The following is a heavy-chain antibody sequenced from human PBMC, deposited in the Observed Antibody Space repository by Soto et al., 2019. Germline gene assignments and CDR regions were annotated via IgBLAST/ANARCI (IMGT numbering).Heavy chain of an antibody. CDR1: GGSISSGGHY. CDR3: ARGRRALGFDY. Sequence: SETLSLTCTVSGGSISSGGHYWSWIRQHPGKGLEWIGYIYYSGSTYYNPSLKSRVTISVDTSKNQFSLKLSSVTAADTAVYYCARGRRALGFDYWGQGTLVTVSS. V-gene: IGHV4-31*03. J-gene: IGHJ4*02. CDR2: IYYSGST.